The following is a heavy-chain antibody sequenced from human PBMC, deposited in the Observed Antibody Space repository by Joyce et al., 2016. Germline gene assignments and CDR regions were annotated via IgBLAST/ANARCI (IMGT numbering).Heavy chain of an antibody. CDR1: GATFSTYA. J-gene: IGHJ6*02. CDR2: VIPFFSTT. D-gene: IGHD3-22*01. V-gene: IGHV1-69*05. CDR3: ARAFYYYDSTGYYSFDYYYYGMHV. Sequence: QVQLVQSGTEVKKPGSSVKVSCKPSGATFSTYAVSWVRQAPGQGLQWIGGVIPFFSTTKYAQQFQDRVTIYTDESANMAYMELGSLTSDDTAVYYCARAFYYYDSTGYYSFDYYYYGMHVWGQGTTVIVSS.